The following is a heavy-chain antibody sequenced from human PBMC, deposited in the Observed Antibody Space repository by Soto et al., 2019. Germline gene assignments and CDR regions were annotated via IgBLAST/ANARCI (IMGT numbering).Heavy chain of an antibody. Sequence: GASVKVSCKASGYTFTSYGISWVRQAPGQGLEWMGWISAYNGNTNYAQKLQGRVTMTTDTSTSTAYMELRSLRSDDTAVYYCARDQFDSYDSSGYSDYWGQGTLVTVSS. J-gene: IGHJ4*02. CDR3: ARDQFDSYDSSGYSDY. D-gene: IGHD3-22*01. V-gene: IGHV1-18*01. CDR1: GYTFTSYG. CDR2: ISAYNGNT.